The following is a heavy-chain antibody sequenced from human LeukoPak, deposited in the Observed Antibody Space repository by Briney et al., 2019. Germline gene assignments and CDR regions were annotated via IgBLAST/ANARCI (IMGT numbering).Heavy chain of an antibody. J-gene: IGHJ6*02. CDR3: AKTPRYCSGGSCYNFHPSKYSMDV. Sequence: GESLRLSCAASGFTFSSYAMSWVRQAPGKGLEWVSAISGSGGSTYYADSVKGRFTISRDNSKNTLYLQMNSLRAEDTAVYYCAKTPRYCSGGSCYNFHPSKYSMDVWGQGTTVTVSS. CDR1: GFTFSSYA. V-gene: IGHV3-23*01. CDR2: ISGSGGST. D-gene: IGHD2-15*01.